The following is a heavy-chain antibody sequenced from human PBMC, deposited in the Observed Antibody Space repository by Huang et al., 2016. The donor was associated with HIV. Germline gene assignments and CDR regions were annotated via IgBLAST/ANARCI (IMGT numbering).Heavy chain of an antibody. V-gene: IGHV4-59*11. CDR3: ARDRRLPIVPSDY. D-gene: IGHD5-12*01. CDR2: GHHSGST. CDR1: GDSITNHC. J-gene: IGHJ4*02. Sequence: QVQLQESGPGLVKPSETLSLTCTVSGDSITNHCWDWMRQPPGKGLEWLGGGHHSGSTNYNPSLKGRVTISVDTSRNQFSLRLSSVTAADTAVYYCARDRRLPIVPSDYWGRGTLVTVSS.